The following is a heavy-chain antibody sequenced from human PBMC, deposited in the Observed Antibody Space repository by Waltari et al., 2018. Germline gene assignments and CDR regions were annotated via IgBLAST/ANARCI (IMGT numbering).Heavy chain of an antibody. CDR3: ARDRGRGLYLDS. CDR1: GDSMSNTNC. J-gene: IGHJ4*02. V-gene: IGHV4-4*02. Sequence: QLQLQESGPGLVKPSGTLSLSCAVSGDSMSNTNCWSWVRQPPGKGPEWIGQVHHSGRPSYSPSFASRVTMTVDTYNNLFSLTLTSATAADMAVYYCARDRGRGLYLDSWGPGTLVTVSP. CDR2: VHHSGRP. D-gene: IGHD2-15*01.